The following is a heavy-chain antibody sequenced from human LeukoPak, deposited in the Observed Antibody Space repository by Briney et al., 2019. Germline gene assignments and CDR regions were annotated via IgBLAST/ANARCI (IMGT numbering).Heavy chain of an antibody. D-gene: IGHD3-22*01. Sequence: SETLSLTCTVSGGSIIGSTSYWGWIRQPPGKGLDWIGIINYSGSTYYNPSLRSRVTISVDTSKNQFSLKLNSVTASDTAVYYCARGYDYWGQGTLVTVSS. J-gene: IGHJ4*02. CDR2: INYSGST. CDR1: GGSIIGSTSY. V-gene: IGHV4-39*01. CDR3: ARGYDY.